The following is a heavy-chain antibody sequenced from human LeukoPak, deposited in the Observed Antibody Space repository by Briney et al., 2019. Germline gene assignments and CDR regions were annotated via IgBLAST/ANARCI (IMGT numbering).Heavy chain of an antibody. V-gene: IGHV3-74*01. CDR3: ARDPRNKGFDP. Sequence: GGSLRLSCAASGFTLSYYWMHWVRQGPGKGLVWVSTINGNGSSTNYADSVKGRFTISRDNAKNTLYLEMNSLRVEDTAVYYCARDPRNKGFDPWGQGTLVTVSS. CDR1: GFTLSYYW. CDR2: INGNGSST. J-gene: IGHJ5*02. D-gene: IGHD1/OR15-1a*01.